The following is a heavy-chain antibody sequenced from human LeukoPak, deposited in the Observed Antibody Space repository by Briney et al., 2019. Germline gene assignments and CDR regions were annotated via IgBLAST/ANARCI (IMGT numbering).Heavy chain of an antibody. CDR2: ISGSGGST. Sequence: PGGSLRLSCAASGFSFSSYAMSWVRQAPGKGLEWVSLISGSGGSTYYADSVKGRFTISRDNSKNTLYPQMNSLRAEDTAVYYCAKKPVAATSQGWDWLDPWGQGTLVTVSS. V-gene: IGHV3-23*01. CDR3: AKKPVAATSQGWDWLDP. D-gene: IGHD6-19*01. CDR1: GFSFSSYA. J-gene: IGHJ5*02.